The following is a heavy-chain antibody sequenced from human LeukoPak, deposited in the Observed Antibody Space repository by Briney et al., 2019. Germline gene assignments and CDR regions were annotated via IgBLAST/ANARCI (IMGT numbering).Heavy chain of an antibody. CDR2: INSDGSST. CDR3: ARDGSWDYYDSSGLVD. D-gene: IGHD3-22*01. J-gene: IGHJ4*02. Sequence: GGSLRLSCAASGFTFSSYWMHWVRQAPGKGLVWASRINSDGSSTSYADSVKGRFTISRDNAKNTLYLQMNSLRAEDTAVYYCARDGSWDYYDSSGLVDWGQGTLVTVSS. V-gene: IGHV3-74*01. CDR1: GFTFSSYW.